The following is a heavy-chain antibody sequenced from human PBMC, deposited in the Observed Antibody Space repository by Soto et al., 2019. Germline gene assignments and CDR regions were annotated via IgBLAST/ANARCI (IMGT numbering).Heavy chain of an antibody. CDR1: GFTFSSYA. Sequence: PGGSLRLSCAASGFTFSSYAMHWVRQAPGKGLEWVAVISYDGSNKYYADSVKGRFTISRDNSKNTLYLQMNSLRAEDTAVYYCARGVWVYYDILTGYYPTYFDYWGQGTLVTVSS. J-gene: IGHJ4*02. D-gene: IGHD3-9*01. CDR3: ARGVWVYYDILTGYYPTYFDY. V-gene: IGHV3-30-3*01. CDR2: ISYDGSNK.